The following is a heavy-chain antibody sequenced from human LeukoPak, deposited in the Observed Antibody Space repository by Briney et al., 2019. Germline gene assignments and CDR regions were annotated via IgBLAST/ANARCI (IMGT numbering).Heavy chain of an antibody. CDR3: AKETDAFDI. V-gene: IGHV3-30*18. J-gene: IGHJ3*02. Sequence: TGGSLRLSCAASGFTFSSYGMHWVRQAPGKGLEWVAVISYDGRNEYYADSVKGRFTISRDNSKNTLYLQMNSLRAEDTAVYYCAKETDAFDIWGQGTMVSVSS. CDR2: ISYDGRNE. CDR1: GFTFSSYG.